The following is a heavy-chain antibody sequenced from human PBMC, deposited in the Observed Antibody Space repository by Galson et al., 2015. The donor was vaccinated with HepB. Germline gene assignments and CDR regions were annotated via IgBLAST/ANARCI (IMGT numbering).Heavy chain of an antibody. CDR1: GFTFSSYN. D-gene: IGHD3-10*01. V-gene: IGHV3-21*01. CDR2: ISTSSSYT. Sequence: SLRLSCAASGFTFSSYNMNWVRQAPGKGLEWVSSISTSSSYTYYADSVKGRFTISRDNAKNSLYLQMNSLRAEDTAVYYCARDPRYYGSGPGGAFDLWGQGTMVTVSS. CDR3: ARDPRYYGSGPGGAFDL. J-gene: IGHJ3*01.